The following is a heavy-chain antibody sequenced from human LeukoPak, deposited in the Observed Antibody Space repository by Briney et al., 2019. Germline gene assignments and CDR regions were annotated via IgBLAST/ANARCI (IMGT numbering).Heavy chain of an antibody. V-gene: IGHV4-34*01. J-gene: IGHJ4*02. D-gene: IGHD3-22*01. CDR1: GGSFSGYY. CDR3: ARGRKQESYYYDLRLGSGYYFDY. CDR2: INHSGST. Sequence: PSETLSLTCAVYGGSFSGYYWSWIRQPPGKGLEWIGEINHSGSTNYNPSLKSRVTISVDTSKNQFSLKLSSVTAADTAVYYCARGRKQESYYYDLRLGSGYYFDYWGQGTLVTVSS.